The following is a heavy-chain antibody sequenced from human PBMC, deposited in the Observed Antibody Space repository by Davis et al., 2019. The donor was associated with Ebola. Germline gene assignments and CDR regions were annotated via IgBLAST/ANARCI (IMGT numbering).Heavy chain of an antibody. Sequence: ASVKVSCKASGYTFTSYGITWVRQAPGQGLEWMGWINPHNGNTNYAQNVQGRVTMTTDTSTSTAYMELRSLRSDDTAVYYCARVISMVRGGWFDPWGQGTLVTVSS. D-gene: IGHD3-10*01. CDR2: INPHNGNT. CDR3: ARVISMVRGGWFDP. CDR1: GYTFTSYG. V-gene: IGHV1-18*04. J-gene: IGHJ5*02.